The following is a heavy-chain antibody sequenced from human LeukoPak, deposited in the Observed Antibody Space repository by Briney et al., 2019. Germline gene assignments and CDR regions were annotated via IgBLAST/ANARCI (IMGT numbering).Heavy chain of an antibody. CDR3: ARVDGSADY. J-gene: IGHJ4*02. CDR1: GYTFTNYD. CDR2: VNPKSGYT. Sequence: ASVKVSCKASGYTFTNYDINWVRQATGQGLEWMGWVNPKSGYTGYAQKFQGRVTISRDTSISTAYMELSSLRSVDTAVYYCARVDGSADYWGQGTLVTVSS. D-gene: IGHD1-26*01. V-gene: IGHV1-8*01.